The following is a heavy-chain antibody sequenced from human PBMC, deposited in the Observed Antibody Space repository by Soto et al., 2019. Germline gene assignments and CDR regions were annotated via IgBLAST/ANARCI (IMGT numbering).Heavy chain of an antibody. Sequence: QLQLQESGPGLVNPSETLSLTCTVSGDSISTSNYYWAWIRQPPGKGLEWIGSIFYRGTSYSNPSLKSRVTVSVDTSRTSFALKVPAVTAVDTAMYFCVRHGPDTVATNDWFDSWGQGILVIVSS. J-gene: IGHJ5*01. D-gene: IGHD4-17*01. V-gene: IGHV4-39*01. CDR2: IFYRGTS. CDR3: VRHGPDTVATNDWFDS. CDR1: GDSISTSNYY.